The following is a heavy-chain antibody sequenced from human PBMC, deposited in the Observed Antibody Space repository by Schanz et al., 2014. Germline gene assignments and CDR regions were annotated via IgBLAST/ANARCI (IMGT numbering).Heavy chain of an antibody. Sequence: QVQLVQSGAEVKKPGSSVKVSCKASGGTFSTYTISWVRQAPGQGLEWMGRIIPILGIANYAQKFQGRLTITADKSTSTAYMELISLRSEDTAMYYCARDYYDSSGYYYCDYWGQGTLVTVSS. CDR3: ARDYYDSSGYYYCDY. CDR2: IIPILGIA. D-gene: IGHD3-22*01. CDR1: GGTFSTYT. J-gene: IGHJ4*02. V-gene: IGHV1-69*08.